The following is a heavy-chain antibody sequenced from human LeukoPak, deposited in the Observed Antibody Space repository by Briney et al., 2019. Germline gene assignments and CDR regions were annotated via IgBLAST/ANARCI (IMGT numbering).Heavy chain of an antibody. CDR2: ISSNGGST. D-gene: IGHD3-22*01. CDR3: ARGAYYDSSGPFGY. CDR1: GFTFSSYA. J-gene: IGHJ4*02. V-gene: IGHV3-64*01. Sequence: PGGSLRLSCAASGFTFSSYAMHWVRQAPGKGLEYVSAISSNGGSTYYANSVKGRFTISRDNSKNTLYLQMGSLRAEDMAAYYCARGAYYDSSGPFGYWGQGTLVTVSS.